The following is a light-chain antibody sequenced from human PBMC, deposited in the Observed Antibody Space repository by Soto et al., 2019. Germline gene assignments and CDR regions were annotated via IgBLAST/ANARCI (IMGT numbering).Light chain of an antibody. CDR2: DAS. V-gene: IGKV3-20*01. J-gene: IGKJ3*01. Sequence: EIVLTQSPGTLSLSPGERATISCRASQSVTSNYLAWHQQKPGQAPRLLIYDASTRATGIPDRFSGSGSGTDFTLTISRLEPEDFAVYYCQQYGSSPFTFGPGTKVDIK. CDR3: QQYGSSPFT. CDR1: QSVTSNY.